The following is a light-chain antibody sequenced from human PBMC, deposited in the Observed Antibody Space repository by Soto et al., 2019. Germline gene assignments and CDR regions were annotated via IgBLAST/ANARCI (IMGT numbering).Light chain of an antibody. CDR3: QQYNSYWT. V-gene: IGKV1-5*03. CDR1: QSISSW. CDR2: KAS. J-gene: IGKJ1*01. Sequence: DIQMTQSPSTLSASVGDRVTITCRASQSISSWLAWYQQKPGKAPKLLIYKASSLESGVPSRFSGSGSGTEFTLTISSLQPDDFATYYRQQYNSYWTFGQGTKLDIK.